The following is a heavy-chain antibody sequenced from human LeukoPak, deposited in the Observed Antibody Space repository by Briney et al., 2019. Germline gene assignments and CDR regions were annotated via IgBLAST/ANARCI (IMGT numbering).Heavy chain of an antibody. V-gene: IGHV3-23*01. J-gene: IGHJ4*02. CDR3: AKVWELYYFDY. CDR2: IISGSGDRT. Sequence: GGSLRLSCAASGFTFSTYWMSWVRQAPGKGLEWVSAIISGSGDRTYYADSVKGRFTISRDNSKNTLYLQMNSLRAEDTAVYYCAKVWELYYFDYWGQGTLVTVSS. CDR1: GFTFSTYW. D-gene: IGHD1-26*01.